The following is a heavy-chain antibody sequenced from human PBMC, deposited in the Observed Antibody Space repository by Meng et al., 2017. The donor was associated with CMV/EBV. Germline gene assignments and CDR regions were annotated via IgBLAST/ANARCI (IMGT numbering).Heavy chain of an antibody. V-gene: IGHV1-2*02. CDR1: GYTFTGYY. D-gene: IGHD1-1*01. CDR3: ARDYQLERRSDDY. Sequence: ASVKVSCKATGYTFTGYYMHWVRQAPGQGLEWMGWINPNSGGTNYAQKFQGRVTMTRDTSISTAYMELSRLRSDDTAVYYCARDYQLERRSDDYWGQGTLVPSPQ. CDR2: INPNSGGT. J-gene: IGHJ4*02.